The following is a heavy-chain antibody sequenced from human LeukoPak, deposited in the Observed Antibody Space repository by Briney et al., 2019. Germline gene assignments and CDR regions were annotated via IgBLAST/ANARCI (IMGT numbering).Heavy chain of an antibody. CDR1: GGSISSYY. CDR2: IYHSGST. J-gene: IGHJ4*02. CDR3: ASISGYYYFDY. V-gene: IGHV4-59*08. D-gene: IGHD3-22*01. Sequence: SETLSLTCTVSGGSISSYYWSWIRQPPGKGLEWIGYIYHSGSTNYNPSLKSRVTISVDTSKNQFSLKLSSVTAADTAVYYCASISGYYYFDYWGQGTLVTVSS.